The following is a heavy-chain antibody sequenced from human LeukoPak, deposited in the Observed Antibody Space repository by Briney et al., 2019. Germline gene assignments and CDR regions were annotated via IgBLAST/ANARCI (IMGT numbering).Heavy chain of an antibody. Sequence: PGGSLRLSCAASGFTFSTFAMIWVRQPPGKGLEWVSSIFPSGGEIHYADSVKGRFTISRDNSKNTLYLQMNSLRAEDTAVYYCAKGATTFFDYWGQGTLVTVSS. J-gene: IGHJ4*02. CDR2: IFPSGGEI. D-gene: IGHD4-17*01. V-gene: IGHV3-23*01. CDR1: GFTFSTFA. CDR3: AKGATTFFDY.